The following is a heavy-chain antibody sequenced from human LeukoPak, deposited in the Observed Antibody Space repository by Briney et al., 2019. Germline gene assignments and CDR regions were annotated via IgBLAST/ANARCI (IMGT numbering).Heavy chain of an antibody. CDR3: AKDRGYYGSGSSTNYYYYYGMDV. CDR1: GFTFSSYA. CDR2: ISGSGGST. D-gene: IGHD3-10*01. V-gene: IGHV3-23*01. J-gene: IGHJ6*02. Sequence: GGSLRLSCAASGFTFSSYAMSWVRQAPGKGLEWVSAISGSGGSTYYAASVKGRFTIDRDNSKNTLYMQMNSLRAEYTAVYYCAKDRGYYGSGSSTNYYYYYGMDVWGQGTTVTVSS.